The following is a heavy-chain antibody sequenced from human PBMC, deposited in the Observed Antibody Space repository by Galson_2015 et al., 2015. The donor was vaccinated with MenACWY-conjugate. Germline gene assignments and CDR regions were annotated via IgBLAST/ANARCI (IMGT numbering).Heavy chain of an antibody. Sequence: SLRLSCAASGFTFGSYWMNWVRQVPGKGLEWVSRIDRAGSSTTYADSVKGRFTISRDNAKNTLYLQMNSLRAEDTAVYYCASDRDEPTVTLSPNWIDPWGQGTQVNYSS. CDR3: ASDRDEPTVTLSPNWIDP. CDR2: IDRAGSST. V-gene: IGHV3-74*01. CDR1: GFTFGSYW. D-gene: IGHD4-11*01. J-gene: IGHJ5*02.